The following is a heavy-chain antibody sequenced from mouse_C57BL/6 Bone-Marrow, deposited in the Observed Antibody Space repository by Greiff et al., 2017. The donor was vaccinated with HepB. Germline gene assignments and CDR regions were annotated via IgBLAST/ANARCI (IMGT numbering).Heavy chain of an antibody. Sequence: VMLVESGAELVRPGTSVKMSCKASGYTFTNYWIGWAKQRPGHGLEWIGDIYPGGGYTNYNEKFKGKATLTADKSSSTAYMQFSSLTSEDSAIYYCARRCYYFDYWGQGTTLTVSS. CDR2: IYPGGGYT. J-gene: IGHJ2*01. V-gene: IGHV1-63*01. CDR3: ARRCYYFDY. CDR1: GYTFTNYW.